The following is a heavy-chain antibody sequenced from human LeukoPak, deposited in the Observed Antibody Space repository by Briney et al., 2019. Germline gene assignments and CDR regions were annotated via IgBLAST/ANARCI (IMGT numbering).Heavy chain of an antibody. Sequence: GSLRLSCAASGFTFSSYSMNWVRQAPGKGLEWVSYISSSSSTIYYADSVKGRFTISRDNAKNSLYLQMNSLRAEDTAVYYCAREEAYYDSSGYVYYYYMDVWGKGTTVTVSS. V-gene: IGHV3-48*01. CDR3: AREEAYYDSSGYVYYYYMDV. CDR1: GFTFSSYS. D-gene: IGHD3-22*01. CDR2: ISSSSSTI. J-gene: IGHJ6*03.